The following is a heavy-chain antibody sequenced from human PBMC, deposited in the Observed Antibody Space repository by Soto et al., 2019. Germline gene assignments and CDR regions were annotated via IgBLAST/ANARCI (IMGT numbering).Heavy chain of an antibody. J-gene: IGHJ4*02. CDR2: IYWNDDK. CDR1: GFSLSTSGVG. D-gene: IGHD3-22*01. V-gene: IGHV2-5*01. CDR3: AIPDGSGYYSFFGFDY. Sequence: PPLVNPTQTLTLTCTFSGFSLSTSGVGVGWIRQPPGKALEWLALIYWNDDKRYSPSLKSRLTITKDTSKTQVVLTMTNMDPVDTATYYCAIPDGSGYYSFFGFDYWGQGTLVTVSS.